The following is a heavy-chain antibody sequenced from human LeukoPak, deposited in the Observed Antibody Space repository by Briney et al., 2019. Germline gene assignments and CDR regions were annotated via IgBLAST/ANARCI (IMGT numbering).Heavy chain of an antibody. D-gene: IGHD2-21*02. Sequence: GASVKVSCKASGYTFTSYAMNWVRQAPGQGLEWMGWINTNTGNPTYAQGFTGRFVFSLDTSVSTAYLQISSLKAEDTAVYYCARGITTAISPWRYSGAFDPWGQGTLVTVSS. J-gene: IGHJ5*02. CDR1: GYTFTSYA. V-gene: IGHV7-4-1*02. CDR2: INTNTGNP. CDR3: ARGITTAISPWRYSGAFDP.